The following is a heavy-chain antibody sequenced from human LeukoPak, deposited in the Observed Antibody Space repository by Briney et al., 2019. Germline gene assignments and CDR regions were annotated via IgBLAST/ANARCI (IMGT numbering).Heavy chain of an antibody. CDR2: ITYISTYI. CDR1: GSTFSNYN. Sequence: PGGSLRLSCAASGSTFSNYNMNWVRQAPGKVLEWVSSITYISTYIYYADSGKGRFTISRDNAKNSVYLEMNSLRAEDTAVYYCARAPYSGGYGSYYYYYMDVWGKGTTVTISS. CDR3: ARAPYSGGYGSYYYYYMDV. V-gene: IGHV3-21*01. J-gene: IGHJ6*03. D-gene: IGHD1-26*01.